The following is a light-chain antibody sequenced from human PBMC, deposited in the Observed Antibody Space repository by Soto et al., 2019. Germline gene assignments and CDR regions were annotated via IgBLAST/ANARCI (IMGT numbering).Light chain of an antibody. CDR3: SSYTSSSTVV. Sequence: QSVLTQPASVSGSPGQSITISCTGTSSDVGGYNYVSWYQQHPGKAPKVMIYEVSNRPSGVSNRFSGSKSGNTASLIISGLQAEEEADYYCSSYTSSSTVVFGGGTKVTVL. CDR2: EVS. J-gene: IGLJ2*01. V-gene: IGLV2-14*01. CDR1: SSDVGGYNY.